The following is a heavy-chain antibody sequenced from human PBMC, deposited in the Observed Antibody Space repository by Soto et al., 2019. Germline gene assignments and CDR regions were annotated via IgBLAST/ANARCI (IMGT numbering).Heavy chain of an antibody. J-gene: IGHJ4*02. CDR1: GGTFSSYA. V-gene: IGHV1-69*12. CDR2: IIPIFGTA. CDR3: ASGRWLRHNWILSPLDY. Sequence: QVQLVQSGAEVKKPGSSVKVSCKASGGTFSSYAISWVRQAPGQGLEWMGGIIPIFGTANYAQKFQGRVTITADESTSTAYMELSSLRSEDTAVYYCASGRWLRHNWILSPLDYWGQGTLVTVSS. D-gene: IGHD5-12*01.